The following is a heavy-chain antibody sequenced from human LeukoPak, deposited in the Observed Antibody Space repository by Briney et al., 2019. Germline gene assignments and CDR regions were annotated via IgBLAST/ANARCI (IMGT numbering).Heavy chain of an antibody. D-gene: IGHD6-13*01. J-gene: IGHJ4*02. Sequence: SETLSLTCTVSGGSISSYSWSWIRQAAGKGLEWIGRIYTSGSTNYNPSLKSRVTMSLDMSKNQFSLKLSSVTAADTAVYYCAREAAVPGSSSWYPLDYWGQGTLVTVSS. CDR1: GGSISSYS. CDR3: AREAAVPGSSSWYPLDY. V-gene: IGHV4-4*07. CDR2: IYTSGST.